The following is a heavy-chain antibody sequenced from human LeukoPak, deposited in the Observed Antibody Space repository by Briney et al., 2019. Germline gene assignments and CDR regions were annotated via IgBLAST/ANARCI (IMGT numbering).Heavy chain of an antibody. CDR3: ARHIGGRYYYYYMDV. CDR2: INHSGST. Sequence: SETLSLTCAVYGGSFSGYYWSWIRQPPGKGLEWIGEINHSGSTNYNPSLKSRVTISVDTSKNQFSLKLSSVTAADTAVYYCARHIGGRYYYYYMDVWGKGTTVTISS. CDR1: GGSFSGYY. D-gene: IGHD2-21*01. V-gene: IGHV4-34*01. J-gene: IGHJ6*03.